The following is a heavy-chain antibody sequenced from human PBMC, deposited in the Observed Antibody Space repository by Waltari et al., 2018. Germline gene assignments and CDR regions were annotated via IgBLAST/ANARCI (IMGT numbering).Heavy chain of an antibody. CDR1: RYTFTSYD. V-gene: IGHV1-8*03. CDR2: MNPNSGNT. J-gene: IGHJ6*02. Sequence: QVQLVQSGAEVKKPGASVKVSCKASRYTFTSYDINWVRQATGKGLEWMGWMNPNSGNTGYAQKFQGRVTITRNTSISTAYMELSSLRSEDTAVYYCARALAAAGTKMYYGMDVWGQGTTVTVSS. CDR3: ARALAAAGTKMYYGMDV. D-gene: IGHD6-13*01.